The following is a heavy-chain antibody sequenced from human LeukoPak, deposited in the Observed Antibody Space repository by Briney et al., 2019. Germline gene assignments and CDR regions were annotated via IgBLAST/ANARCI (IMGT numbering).Heavy chain of an antibody. J-gene: IGHJ4*02. CDR1: GFTFSNYA. Sequence: GASLRLSCAASGFTFSNYAMSWVRQAPGKGLEWVSAITGSGGNTYHADSVKGRFTISRDNSKNTVFLQMNSLRAEDTAVYYCAKWGDYDVLTGYYDSDYWGQGTLVTVSS. CDR3: AKWGDYDVLTGYYDSDY. V-gene: IGHV3-23*01. D-gene: IGHD3-9*01. CDR2: ITGSGGNT.